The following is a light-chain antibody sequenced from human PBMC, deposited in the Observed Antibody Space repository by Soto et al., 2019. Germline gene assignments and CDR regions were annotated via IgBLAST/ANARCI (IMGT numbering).Light chain of an antibody. J-gene: IGKJ4*01. CDR1: QSVSSY. CDR2: DAS. CDR3: QQRSNWPPT. V-gene: IGKV3-11*01. Sequence: ELVLTQSPATLSLSPGAIATLSCRASQSVSSYLAWYQQKPGQAPRSLIYDASNRATGIPARFSGSGSGTDFTLAISSLEPEDFAVYYCQQRSNWPPTFGGGTKVESK.